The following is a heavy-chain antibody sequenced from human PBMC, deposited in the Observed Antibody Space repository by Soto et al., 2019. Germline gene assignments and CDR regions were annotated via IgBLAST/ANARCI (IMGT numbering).Heavy chain of an antibody. CDR3: AREKKGFDY. CDR2: MNPNSANT. J-gene: IGHJ4*02. V-gene: IGHV1-8*02. Sequence: ASVKVSCKASGGTFSSYAISWVRQAPGQGLEWMGWMNPNSANTGYAQKFQGRVTMTRNTSISTAYMELSSLRSEDTAAYYCAREKKGFDYWGQGTLVTVSS. CDR1: GGTFSSYA.